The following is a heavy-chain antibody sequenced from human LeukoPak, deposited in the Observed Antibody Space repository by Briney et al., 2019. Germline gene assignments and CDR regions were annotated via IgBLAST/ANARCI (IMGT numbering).Heavy chain of an antibody. CDR2: ISSSSYI. CDR1: GFTFSSYS. J-gene: IGHJ4*02. D-gene: IGHD3-22*01. V-gene: IGHV3-21*01. Sequence: PGGPLRLSCAASGFTFSSYSMNWVRQAPGKGLEWVSSISSSSYIYYADSVRGRFTISRDNAKNSLYLQMNSLRAEDTAVYYCAKFYDSSGYPLFDYWGQGTLVTVSS. CDR3: AKFYDSSGYPLFDY.